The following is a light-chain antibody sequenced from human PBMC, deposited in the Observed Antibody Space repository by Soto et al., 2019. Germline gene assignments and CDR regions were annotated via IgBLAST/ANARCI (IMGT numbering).Light chain of an antibody. CDR3: QQYNNWPGT. CDR2: GAS. V-gene: IGKV3-15*01. Sequence: EIVMTQSPATLSVSPGERATLSCRASQSVSSNLAWYQQKPCQAPRRLIYGASTRATGIPARFRGSESGTEFTLTISSLQSEDFAVYYCQQYNNWPGTFGQGTKVEIK. CDR1: QSVSSN. J-gene: IGKJ1*01.